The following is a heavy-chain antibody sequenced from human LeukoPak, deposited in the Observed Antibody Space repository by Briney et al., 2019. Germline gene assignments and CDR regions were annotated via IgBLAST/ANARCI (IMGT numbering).Heavy chain of an antibody. D-gene: IGHD5-18*01. J-gene: IGHJ4*02. CDR1: GGSISSGGYS. Sequence: PSQTLSLTCAVSGGSISSGGYSWSWIRQPPGKGLEWIGYIYYSGSTYHNPSLKSRVTISVDTSKNQFSLKLSSVTAADTAVYYCARDSEDTAMADYWGQGTLVTVSS. CDR2: IYYSGST. V-gene: IGHV4-31*11. CDR3: ARDSEDTAMADY.